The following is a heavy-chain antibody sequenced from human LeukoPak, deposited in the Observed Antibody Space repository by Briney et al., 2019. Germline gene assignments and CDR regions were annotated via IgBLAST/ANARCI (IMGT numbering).Heavy chain of an antibody. J-gene: IGHJ4*02. V-gene: IGHV4-39*02. CDR3: ARDSTYCSSTSCYKDFDY. Sequence: SGTLSLTCTVSGGSISSSSYYWGWIRQPPGKGLEWIGSIYYSGSTYYNPSLKSRVTISVDTSKNQFSLKLSSVTAADTAVYYCARDSTYCSSTSCYKDFDYWGQGTLVTVSS. CDR2: IYYSGST. CDR1: GGSISSSSYY. D-gene: IGHD2-2*02.